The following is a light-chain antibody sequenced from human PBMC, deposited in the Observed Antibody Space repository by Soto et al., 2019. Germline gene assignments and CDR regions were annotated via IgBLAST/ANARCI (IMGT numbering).Light chain of an antibody. J-gene: IGLJ3*02. CDR2: DVS. Sequence: QSALTQPASVSGSPGQSITISCTGTSSDVGSYNYASWYQQHPGKAPKLMIYDVSHRPSGVSNRFSGSKSGHTASLTISGLQAEDEADYYCTSYTTSTTRVFGGGTQLTVL. V-gene: IGLV2-14*01. CDR3: TSYTTSTTRV. CDR1: SSDVGSYNY.